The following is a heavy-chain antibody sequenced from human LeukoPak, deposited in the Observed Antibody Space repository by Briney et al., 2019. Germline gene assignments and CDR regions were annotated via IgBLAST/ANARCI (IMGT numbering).Heavy chain of an antibody. Sequence: GESLKISCKGSGYSFTSYWIGWVRQMPGKGLEWMGIIYPGDSDTRYSPSFQGQVTISADKSVSTAYLQWSSLKASDTAMYYCARGVNVGYCSGGSCYLGAFDIWGQGTMVTVSS. V-gene: IGHV5-51*01. J-gene: IGHJ3*02. CDR3: ARGVNVGYCSGGSCYLGAFDI. CDR1: GYSFTSYW. CDR2: IYPGDSDT. D-gene: IGHD2-15*01.